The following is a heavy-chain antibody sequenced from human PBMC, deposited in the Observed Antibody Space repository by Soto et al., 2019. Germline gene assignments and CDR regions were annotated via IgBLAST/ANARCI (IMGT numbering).Heavy chain of an antibody. CDR1: GFTFSSYG. Sequence: QVQLVESGGGVVQPGRSLRLSCAASGFTFSSYGMHWVRQAPGKGLEWVAVIWYDGSNKYYADSVKGRFTISRDNSKITRYLQMNSLRAEDTAVYYCARDRCGGDCYYFDYWCQRTLGTVSS. CDR3: ARDRCGGDCYYFDY. D-gene: IGHD2-21*02. V-gene: IGHV3-33*01. CDR2: IWYDGSNK. J-gene: IGHJ4*02.